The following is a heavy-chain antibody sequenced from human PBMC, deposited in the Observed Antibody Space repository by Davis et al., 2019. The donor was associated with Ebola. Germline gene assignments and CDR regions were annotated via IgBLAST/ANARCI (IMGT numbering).Heavy chain of an antibody. CDR2: IKQDGSEK. D-gene: IGHD5-12*01. V-gene: IGHV3-7*01. CDR3: AREVATIALDFDY. CDR1: GFTFSSYW. J-gene: IGHJ4*02. Sequence: GESLKISCAASGFTFSSYWMSWVRQAPGKGLEWVANIKQDGSEKYYVDSVKGRFTISRDNAKNSLYLQMNRLRDEDTAVYYCAREVATIALDFDYWGQGTLVTVSS.